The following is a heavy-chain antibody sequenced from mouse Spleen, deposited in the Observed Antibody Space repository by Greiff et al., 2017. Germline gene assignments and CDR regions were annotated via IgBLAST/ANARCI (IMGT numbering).Heavy chain of an antibody. D-gene: IGHD3-1*01. CDR2: ISSGGGNT. CDR1: GFTFSSYA. Sequence: EVQRVESGGGLVKLGGSLKLSCAASGFTFSSYAMSWVRQTPEKRLEWVATISSGGGNTYYPDSVKGRFTISRDNAKNTLYLQMSSLKSEDTAMYYCARRAARAPWFAYWGQGTLVTVSA. CDR3: ARRAARAPWFAY. J-gene: IGHJ3*01. V-gene: IGHV5-9-3*01.